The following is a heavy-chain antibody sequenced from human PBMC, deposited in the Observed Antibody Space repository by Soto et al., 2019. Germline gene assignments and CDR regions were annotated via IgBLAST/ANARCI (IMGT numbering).Heavy chain of an antibody. V-gene: IGHV3-23*01. J-gene: IGHJ4*02. CDR3: GKARYLLVDQPHYFDS. CDR2: ISGSGEIT. D-gene: IGHD3-9*01. Sequence: PGGSLRLSCAASGFPFTTYAMAWVCQGPGKGLAWVSVISGSGEITLYTDSVKGRFTISRDFSNNTLSLQMNSLRADDTAIYYCGKARYLLVDQPHYFDSWGQGTLVTVSS. CDR1: GFPFTTYA.